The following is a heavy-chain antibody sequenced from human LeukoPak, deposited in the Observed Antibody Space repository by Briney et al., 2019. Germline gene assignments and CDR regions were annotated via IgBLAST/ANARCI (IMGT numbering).Heavy chain of an antibody. J-gene: IGHJ2*01. CDR1: GFPVSSYY. CDR2: IYIGGRT. CDR3: ARCLGGDYVSDTYWYFDL. Sequence: GGSLRLSCAASGFPVSSYYMSWVRQAPGKGLEWVSVIYIGGRTYYADSVTGRFIISRDTSKSMVYLEMNSLRAEDTAVYYCARCLGGDYVSDTYWYFDLWGRGTLVTVSS. D-gene: IGHD4-17*01. V-gene: IGHV3-53*01.